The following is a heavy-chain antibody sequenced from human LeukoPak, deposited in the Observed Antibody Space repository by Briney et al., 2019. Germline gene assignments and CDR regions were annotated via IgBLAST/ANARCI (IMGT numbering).Heavy chain of an antibody. CDR1: GGSFSGYY. CDR3: ASSPSRGYDFWSGSPSVDY. Sequence: PSETLSLTCAVYGGSFSGYYWSWIRQPPGKGLEWIGEINHSGSTNYNPSLKSRVTISVDTSKNQFSLKLSSVTAADTAVYYCASSPSRGYDFWSGSPSVDYWGQGTLITVSS. CDR2: INHSGST. J-gene: IGHJ4*02. D-gene: IGHD3-3*01. V-gene: IGHV4-34*01.